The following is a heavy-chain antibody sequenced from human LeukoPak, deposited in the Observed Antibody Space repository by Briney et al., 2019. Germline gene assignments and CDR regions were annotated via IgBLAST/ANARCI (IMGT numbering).Heavy chain of an antibody. V-gene: IGHV3-7*01. CDR2: IKQDGSEK. Sequence: GGSLRLSCAASGSATEFNFKTSWMSWVRQAPGKGLECVANIKQDGSEKYYVDSVKGRFTISRDNAKKSLYLQMNNLRAEDTAIYYCARLPPLWFGELLSYYFDYWGQGTLVTVSS. J-gene: IGHJ4*02. CDR1: GSATEFNFKTSW. CDR3: ARLPPLWFGELLSYYFDY. D-gene: IGHD3-10*01.